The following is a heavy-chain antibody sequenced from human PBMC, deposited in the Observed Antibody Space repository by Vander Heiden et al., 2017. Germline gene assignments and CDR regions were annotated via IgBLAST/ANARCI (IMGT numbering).Heavy chain of an antibody. CDR2: LWSDGSSQ. CDR1: GFNFRNYG. D-gene: IGHD6-19*01. Sequence: QVQLGEYGGGVVQPGRSPILSCAASGFNFRNYGIHWVRQAPGKGLEWVAVLWSDGSSQFYAESVRGRFTVSRDNPKNTAFLQMNSLRGEDTAVYYCASATVAGIDYWGQGTLVAVSS. CDR3: ASATVAGIDY. V-gene: IGHV3-33*01. J-gene: IGHJ4*02.